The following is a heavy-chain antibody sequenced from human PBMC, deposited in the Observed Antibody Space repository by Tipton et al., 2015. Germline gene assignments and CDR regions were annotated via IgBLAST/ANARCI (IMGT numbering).Heavy chain of an antibody. CDR1: GGSFSGYY. V-gene: IGHV4-34*01. Sequence: TLSLTCAVYGGSFSGYYWSWIRQTPGKGLEWIGEINHGGSSNYKTSLNIRVSVSVDTSKNQFSLRVSSVTAADTAVYYCARGAGNSSTWDFDYWGQGSLVTVSS. D-gene: IGHD6-13*01. CDR2: INHGGSS. CDR3: ARGAGNSSTWDFDY. J-gene: IGHJ4*02.